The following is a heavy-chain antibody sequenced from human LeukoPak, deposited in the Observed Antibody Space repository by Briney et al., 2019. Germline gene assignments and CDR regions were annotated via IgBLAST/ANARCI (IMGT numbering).Heavy chain of an antibody. CDR1: GFTFCSYG. D-gene: IGHD1-14*01. CDR3: ARYTTTGNAFDI. J-gene: IGHJ3*02. Sequence: GGSLRLPCAASGFTFCSYGMNWVRRAPGKALEWVSYISSSSSTIYYADSAKGRFTISRDNAKNSLYLQMNSLRAEDTAVYYCARYTTTGNAFDIWGQGTMVTVSS. CDR2: ISSSSSTI. V-gene: IGHV3-48*01.